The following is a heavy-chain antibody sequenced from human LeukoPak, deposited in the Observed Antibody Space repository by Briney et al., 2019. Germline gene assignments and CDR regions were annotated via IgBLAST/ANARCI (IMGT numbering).Heavy chain of an antibody. V-gene: IGHV3-21*01. CDR1: GFTFTIYS. Sequence: GGSLRLSCAASGFTFTIYSLNWVRQAPGKGLEWVASISGSSSYINYADSVKGRFIISRGNANNSLYLQMNSLRAEDTAVYYCARDLYGDYLFDDWGQGTLVIVSS. CDR3: ARDLYGDYLFDD. D-gene: IGHD4-17*01. J-gene: IGHJ4*02. CDR2: ISGSSSYI.